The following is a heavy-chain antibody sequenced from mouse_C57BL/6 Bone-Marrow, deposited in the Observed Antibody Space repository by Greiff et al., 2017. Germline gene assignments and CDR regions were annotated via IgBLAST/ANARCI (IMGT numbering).Heavy chain of an antibody. J-gene: IGHJ3*01. Sequence: VQLQQSGAELVRPGASVKLSCTASGFNIKDYYMHWVKQRPEQGLEWIGLIDPENGDTEYASKFQGKATITADTSSNTAYLQLSSLTSEDTAVYYGLYYDCEAWCAYWGQGTLVTVSA. CDR2: IDPENGDT. CDR1: GFNIKDYY. CDR3: LYYDCEAWCAY. D-gene: IGHD2-4*01. V-gene: IGHV14-4*01.